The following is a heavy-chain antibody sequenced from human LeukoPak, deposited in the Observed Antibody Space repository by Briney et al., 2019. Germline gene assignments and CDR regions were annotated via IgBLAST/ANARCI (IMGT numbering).Heavy chain of an antibody. Sequence: ASVKVSCKASGYTFTIYGISWVRQAPGQRLEWMGWISAYNGNTNYTQNLQGRVTMTTDASTSTAYMELRSLRSEDTAVYYCVTGTYYDFWSGYPNFDYWGQGTLVTVSS. CDR3: VTGTYYDFWSGYPNFDY. CDR2: ISAYNGNT. D-gene: IGHD3-3*01. CDR1: GYTFTIYG. J-gene: IGHJ4*02. V-gene: IGHV1-18*01.